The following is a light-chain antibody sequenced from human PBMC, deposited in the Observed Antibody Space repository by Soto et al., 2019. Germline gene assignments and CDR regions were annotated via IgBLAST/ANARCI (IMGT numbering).Light chain of an antibody. Sequence: DIQMTQSPSSLSASVGDRVTITCRASQSISSYLNWYQQKPGTAPKLLIYAASSLQSGVPSRFSGSGSGTDFTLTISSLQPEDFATYYCQQSYSTPPLFGQGTKLEIK. V-gene: IGKV1-39*01. CDR1: QSISSY. CDR2: AAS. J-gene: IGKJ2*01. CDR3: QQSYSTPPL.